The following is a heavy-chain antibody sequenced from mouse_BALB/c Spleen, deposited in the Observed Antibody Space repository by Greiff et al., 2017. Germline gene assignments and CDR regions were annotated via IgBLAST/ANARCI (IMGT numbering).Heavy chain of an antibody. CDR1: GFTFSSYA. J-gene: IGHJ3*01. CDR3: AREGYGNPFAY. V-gene: IGHV5-6-5*01. D-gene: IGHD2-10*02. Sequence: DVKLVESGGGLVKPGGSLKLSCAASGFTFSSYAMSWVRQTPEKRLEWVASISSGGSTYYPDSVKGRFTISRDNARNIQYLQMSSLRSEDTAMYYCAREGYGNPFAYWGQGTLVTVSA. CDR2: ISSGGST.